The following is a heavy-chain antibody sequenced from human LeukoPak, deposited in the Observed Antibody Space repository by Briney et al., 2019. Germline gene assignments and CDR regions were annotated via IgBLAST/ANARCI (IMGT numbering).Heavy chain of an antibody. J-gene: IGHJ4*02. D-gene: IGHD3-22*01. CDR1: GFTFSSYA. V-gene: IGHV3-7*01. CDR3: AREHDSSGYGFDY. Sequence: GGSLRLSCAASGFTFSSYAMSWVRQAPGKGLEWVANIKQDGSEKYYVDSVKGRFTISRDNAKNSLYLQMNSLRAEDTAVYYCAREHDSSGYGFDYWGQGTLVTVSS. CDR2: IKQDGSEK.